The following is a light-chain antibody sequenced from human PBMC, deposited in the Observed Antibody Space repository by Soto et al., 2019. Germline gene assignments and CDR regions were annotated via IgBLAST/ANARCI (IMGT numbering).Light chain of an antibody. J-gene: IGLJ1*01. V-gene: IGLV2-18*02. Sequence: LTHPPSVSGSPGQSVTISCTGTSSDVGSYNRVSWYQQPPGTAPKLMIYEVSDRPSGVPDRFSGSKSGNTASLTISGLQAEDEADYYCSSYTSSSTYVFGTGTKVTVL. CDR1: SSDVGSYNR. CDR2: EVS. CDR3: SSYTSSSTYV.